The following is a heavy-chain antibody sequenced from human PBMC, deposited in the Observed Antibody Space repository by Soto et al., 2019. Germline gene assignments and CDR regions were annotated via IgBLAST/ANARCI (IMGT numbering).Heavy chain of an antibody. CDR2: IRGSGGST. Sequence: GGSLRLSCAASGFTFSSYAMSWVRQAPGKGLEWVSAIRGSGGSTYYADSVKGRFTISRDNSKNTLYLQMNSLRAEDTAVYYCAKWGDRVGATEGAFDIWGQGTMVTVSS. CDR1: GFTFSSYA. J-gene: IGHJ3*02. CDR3: AKWGDRVGATEGAFDI. V-gene: IGHV3-23*01. D-gene: IGHD1-26*01.